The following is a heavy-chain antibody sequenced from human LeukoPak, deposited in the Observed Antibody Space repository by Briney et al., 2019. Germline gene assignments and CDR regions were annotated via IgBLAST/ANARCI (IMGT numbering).Heavy chain of an antibody. CDR3: ARVRPVTTVTTPSGY. Sequence: GASVKVSCKASGGTFSSYAISWVRQAPGQGLEWMGGIIPIFGTANYAQKFQGRVTITTDTSTSTAYMELRSLGSDDTAVYYCARVRPVTTVTTPSGYWGQGTLVTVSS. CDR2: IIPIFGTA. D-gene: IGHD4-17*01. J-gene: IGHJ4*02. V-gene: IGHV1-69*05. CDR1: GGTFSSYA.